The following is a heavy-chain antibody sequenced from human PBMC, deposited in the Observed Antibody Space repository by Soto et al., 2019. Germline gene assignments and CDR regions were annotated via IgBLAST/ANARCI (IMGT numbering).Heavy chain of an antibody. J-gene: IGHJ3*02. D-gene: IGHD3-22*01. CDR3: ARDRVFHYYDRRPDAFDI. V-gene: IGHV4-59*01. Sequence: QVQLQESGPGLVKPSETLPLTCTVSGGSISSYYWSWIRQPPGKGLEWIGYIYYSGSTNYNPSLKSRVTISVDTSKNQFSLKLSSVTAADTAVYYCARDRVFHYYDRRPDAFDIWGQGTMVTVSS. CDR2: IYYSGST. CDR1: GGSISSYY.